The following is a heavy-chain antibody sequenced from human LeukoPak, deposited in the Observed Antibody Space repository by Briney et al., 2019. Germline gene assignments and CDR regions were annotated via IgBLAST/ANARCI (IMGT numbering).Heavy chain of an antibody. D-gene: IGHD2-8*02. Sequence: SETLSLTCTVSGGSVSSGSYYWSWIRQPPGKGLEWIGYIYYSGSTNYNPSLKSRVTISVDTSKNRFSLKLSSVTAADTAVYYCARASGGVFDPWGQGTLVTVSS. CDR2: IYYSGST. V-gene: IGHV4-61*01. CDR1: GGSVSSGSYY. CDR3: ARASGGVFDP. J-gene: IGHJ5*02.